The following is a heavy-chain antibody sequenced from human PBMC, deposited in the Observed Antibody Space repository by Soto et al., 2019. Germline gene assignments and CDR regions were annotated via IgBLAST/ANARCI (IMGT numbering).Heavy chain of an antibody. CDR1: GFTVSSNY. CDR3: AREPVRFLEGNDAFDI. V-gene: IGHV3-7*01. D-gene: IGHD3-3*01. CDR2: IKQDGSEK. J-gene: IGHJ3*02. Sequence: GGSLRLSCAASGFTVSSNYMSWVRQAPGKGLEWVANIKQDGSEKYYVDSVKGRFTISRGNAKNSLYLQMNSLRAEDTAVYYCAREPVRFLEGNDAFDIWGQGTMDTVS.